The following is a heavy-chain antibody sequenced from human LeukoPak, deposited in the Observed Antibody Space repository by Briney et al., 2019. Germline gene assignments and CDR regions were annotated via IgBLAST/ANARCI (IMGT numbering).Heavy chain of an antibody. CDR3: ARRDTRVGGSLEPPLNAFDV. D-gene: IGHD1-14*01. CDR2: LFYSGST. J-gene: IGHJ3*01. Sequence: PSETLSLTCTVSGDSINTPSCYWAWSRQSPGKGLEWIGSLFYSGSTFRNPSLRSRVTISVDMSRGQFALELTSVTAAATAVYYWARRDTRVGGSLEPPLNAFDVWGQGTKVILSS. CDR1: GDSINTPSCY. V-gene: IGHV4-39*01.